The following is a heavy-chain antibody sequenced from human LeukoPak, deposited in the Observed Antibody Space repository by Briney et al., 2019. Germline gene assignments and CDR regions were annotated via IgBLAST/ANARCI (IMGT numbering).Heavy chain of an antibody. CDR1: GGSISSYY. CDR3: ARGPGAHNWNFGAFDY. V-gene: IGHV4-59*01. Sequence: PSETLSLTCTVSGGSISSYYWSWIRQPPGKGLEWIGYIYYSGSTNYNPSLKSRVTISVDTSKNQFSLKLSSVTAADTAVYYCARGPGAHNWNFGAFDYWGQGTLVTVSS. D-gene: IGHD1-20*01. J-gene: IGHJ4*02. CDR2: IYYSGST.